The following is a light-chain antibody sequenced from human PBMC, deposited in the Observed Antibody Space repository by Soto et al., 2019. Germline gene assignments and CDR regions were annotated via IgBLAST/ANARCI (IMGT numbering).Light chain of an antibody. J-gene: IGKJ1*01. CDR2: DVS. CDR3: QQHGSSPKT. CDR1: QNISNY. V-gene: IGKV3-20*01. Sequence: EIVLTQSPGTLSLSPGERATLSCRASQNISNYLIWYQQKPGQAPRLLISDVSNRATGIPARFSGSGSGTDFTPTISRLEAEDFAVYYCQQHGSSPKTFGPGTTGDIK.